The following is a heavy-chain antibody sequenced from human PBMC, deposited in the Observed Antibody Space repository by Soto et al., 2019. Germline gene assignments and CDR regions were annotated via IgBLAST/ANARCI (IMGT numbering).Heavy chain of an antibody. D-gene: IGHD3-22*01. V-gene: IGHV3-21*01. CDR3: ARADCYESSAYSFSGWFDP. J-gene: IGHJ5*02. Sequence: EVQLVESGGGLVKPGGSLRLSCAASGFTFSAYSMHWVRQAPGKGLEWVSSISSSSSSIYYADSVKGRFTISRDNAMTSLYRQMNSLRAEDTAVYYCARADCYESSAYSFSGWFDPWGQGTLVTVSS. CDR2: ISSSSSSI. CDR1: GFTFSAYS.